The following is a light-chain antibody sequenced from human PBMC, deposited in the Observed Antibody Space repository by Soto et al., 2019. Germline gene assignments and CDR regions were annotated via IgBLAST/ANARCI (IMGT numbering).Light chain of an antibody. CDR3: QQYGSSGT. CDR2: GAS. CDR1: QSVSSY. J-gene: IGKJ1*01. V-gene: IGKV3-20*01. Sequence: VLPQSQATLFLAPGEKATLSCRASQSVSSYLAWYQQKPGQAPRLLIYGASNRATGIPDRFSGSGSGTDLTLTISRLEPEDFAVYYCQQYGSSGTFGQGTKVDI.